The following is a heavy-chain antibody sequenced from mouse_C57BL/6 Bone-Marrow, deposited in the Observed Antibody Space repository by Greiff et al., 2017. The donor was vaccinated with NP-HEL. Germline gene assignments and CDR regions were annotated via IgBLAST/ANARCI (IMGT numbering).Heavy chain of an antibody. CDR1: GYTFTSYW. Sequence: QVQLQQPGAELVMPGASVKLSCKASGYTFTSYWMHWVTQRPGQGLEWIGELDPSESHTNDNQKFKGKSTLPVYQSSSTAYLQLSSLTSEDSAVYYCARAVAYWGQGTLVTVSA. CDR2: LDPSESHT. J-gene: IGHJ3*01. V-gene: IGHV1-69*01. CDR3: ARAVAY.